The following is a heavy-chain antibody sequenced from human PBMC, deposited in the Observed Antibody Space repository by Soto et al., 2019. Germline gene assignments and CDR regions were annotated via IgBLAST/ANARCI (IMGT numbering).Heavy chain of an antibody. D-gene: IGHD2-2*01. CDR1: GFAFNNYG. J-gene: IGHJ4*02. V-gene: IGHV3-21*01. CDR3: AREDSIIIPAVSDF. CDR2: ISKSDYT. Sequence: GGSLRRSCTGSGFAFNNYGINWVRQAPGKGLEWVSSISKSDYTYYSDSVKGRFTISRDNAKNSVSLQMNTLRVEDTAVYYCAREDSIIIPAVSDFWGQGTLVTVSS.